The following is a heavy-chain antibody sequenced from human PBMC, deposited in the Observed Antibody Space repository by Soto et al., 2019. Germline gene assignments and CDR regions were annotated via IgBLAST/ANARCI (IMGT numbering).Heavy chain of an antibody. D-gene: IGHD4-17*01. CDR3: ARDPYGDYEYFQH. CDR2: IYYSGST. CDR1: GGSISSGGYY. V-gene: IGHV4-31*03. J-gene: IGHJ1*01. Sequence: SETLSLTCTVSGGSISSGGYYWSWIRQHPGKGLEWIGYIYYSGSTYYNPSLKSRVTISVDTSKNQFSLKLSSVTAADTAVYYCARDPYGDYEYFQHCGQGTLVTVSS.